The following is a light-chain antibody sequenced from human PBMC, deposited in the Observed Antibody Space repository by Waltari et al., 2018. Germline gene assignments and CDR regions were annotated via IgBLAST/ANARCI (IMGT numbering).Light chain of an antibody. CDR1: NSDVGRYNL. CDR2: DVT. CDR3: CSYAGSFTWV. J-gene: IGLJ3*02. Sequence: QSAPTQPASVSGSPGQSITLSCTGTNSDVGRYNLVSWYQQHPDKAPKLIIYDVTERPSGVSDRLSGSKSGNKASLTISGLQAEDEADYYCCSYAGSFTWVFGEGTKLTVL. V-gene: IGLV2-23*02.